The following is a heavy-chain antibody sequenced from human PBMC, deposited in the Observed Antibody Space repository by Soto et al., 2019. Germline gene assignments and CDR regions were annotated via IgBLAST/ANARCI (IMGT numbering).Heavy chain of an antibody. D-gene: IGHD3-22*01. CDR3: ARGSHYYDSSGYSGDY. Sequence: PSETLSLTCSVSGASVTNHIYSWGWFRQPPGKGLEWIGKSYSSGTSYYSTSLESRATISVYSSKNQFSLKLSSVTAADTAVYYRARGSHYYDSSGYSGDYWGQGTLVTVSS. CDR2: SYSSGTS. J-gene: IGHJ4*02. CDR1: GASVTNHIYS. V-gene: IGHV4-39*07.